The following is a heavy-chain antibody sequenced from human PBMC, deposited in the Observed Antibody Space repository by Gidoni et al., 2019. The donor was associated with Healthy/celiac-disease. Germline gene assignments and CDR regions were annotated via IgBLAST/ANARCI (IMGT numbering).Heavy chain of an antibody. Sequence: QVQLQQWGAGLLKPSETLSLTCAVYGGSVSGYYWSWIRQPPGKGLEWIGEINHSGSTNYNPSLKSRVTISVDTSKNQFSLKLSSVPAADTAVYYCARGGSSGYTVDFDYWGQGTLVTVSS. V-gene: IGHV4-34*01. CDR2: INHSGST. CDR3: ARGGSSGYTVDFDY. J-gene: IGHJ4*02. CDR1: GGSVSGYY. D-gene: IGHD3-22*01.